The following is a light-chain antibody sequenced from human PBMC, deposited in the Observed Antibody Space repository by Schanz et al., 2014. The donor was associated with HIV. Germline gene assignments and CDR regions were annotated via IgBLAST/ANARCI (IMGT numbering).Light chain of an antibody. J-gene: IGKJ2*01. CDR1: QSISNN. Sequence: EIVMTQSPATLSVSPGERATLSCRASQSISNNLAWYQQKPGQPPRLLIYGASTRATGLPARFSGSGSGTDFTLTISSLQSEDFAVYYCQQYNDWPPSTFGQGTKLQIK. V-gene: IGKV3-15*01. CDR2: GAS. CDR3: QQYNDWPPST.